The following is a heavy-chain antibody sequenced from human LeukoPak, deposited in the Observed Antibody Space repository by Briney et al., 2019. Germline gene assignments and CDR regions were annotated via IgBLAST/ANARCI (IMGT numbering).Heavy chain of an antibody. CDR3: ARGGYGGRYYYYYMDV. CDR1: GGTFSSYA. CDR2: IIPIFGTA. D-gene: IGHD4-23*01. Sequence: ASVKVSCKASGGTFSSYAISWVRQAPGQGLEWMGGIIPIFGTANYAQKFQGRATITADESTSTAYMELSSLRSEDTAVYYCARGGYGGRYYYYYMDVWGKGTTVTVSS. V-gene: IGHV1-69*13. J-gene: IGHJ6*03.